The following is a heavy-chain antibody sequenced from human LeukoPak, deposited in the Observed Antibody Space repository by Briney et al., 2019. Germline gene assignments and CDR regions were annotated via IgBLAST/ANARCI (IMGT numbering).Heavy chain of an antibody. CDR1: GGSISSYY. CDR2: IYYSGST. CDR3: AREVYGDYYYFDY. V-gene: IGHV4-59*01. J-gene: IGHJ4*02. Sequence: SETLSLTCTVSGGSISSYYWSWIRQPPGKGLEWIGCIYYSGSTNYNPSLKSRGTISVDTSKNQFSLELISVTAADTAVYYCAREVYGDYYYFDYWGQGTLVTVSS. D-gene: IGHD4-17*01.